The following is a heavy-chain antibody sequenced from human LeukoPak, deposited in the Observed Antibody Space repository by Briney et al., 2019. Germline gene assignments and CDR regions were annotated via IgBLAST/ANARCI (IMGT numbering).Heavy chain of an antibody. J-gene: IGHJ6*03. CDR3: ASGSLGDGYGVGDYYQYMDV. Sequence: VASVKVSWKASGGTFNSYAISWVRQAPGQGLEWMGGIMPLFGTANYAQEFQGRVTFTTDESASTAYMEVSSLRSEDTAVYYCASGSLGDGYGVGDYYQYMDVWGKGTTVTVSS. V-gene: IGHV1-69*05. CDR2: IMPLFGTA. D-gene: IGHD5-24*01. CDR1: GGTFNSYA.